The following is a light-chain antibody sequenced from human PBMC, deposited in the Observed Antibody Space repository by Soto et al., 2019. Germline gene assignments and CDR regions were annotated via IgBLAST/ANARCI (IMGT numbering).Light chain of an antibody. Sequence: EIVLTQSPGTLSLSPGERATLSCRASQSVSSSYLAWYQQKPGQAPRLLIYGASSRATGIPDRFSGSGSGTDFTLTISRLEPEDFAVYYCQQYGSSPWTFGQETTVEIK. CDR3: QQYGSSPWT. CDR1: QSVSSSY. V-gene: IGKV3-20*01. J-gene: IGKJ1*01. CDR2: GAS.